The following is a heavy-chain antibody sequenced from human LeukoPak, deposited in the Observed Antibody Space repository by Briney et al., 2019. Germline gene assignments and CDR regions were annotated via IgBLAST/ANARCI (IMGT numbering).Heavy chain of an antibody. V-gene: IGHV4-38-2*02. D-gene: IGHD3-22*01. CDR3: ARGNYYDSRTYYRAFDI. CDR1: GYSISSGYY. J-gene: IGHJ3*02. Sequence: SETLSLTCTVSGYSISSGYYWGWIRQPPGKGLEWIGSIYHIGSTNYNPSLKSRVTISVDTSKNQFSLKLSSVTAADTAVYYCARGNYYDSRTYYRAFDIWGQGTMVTVSS. CDR2: IYHIGST.